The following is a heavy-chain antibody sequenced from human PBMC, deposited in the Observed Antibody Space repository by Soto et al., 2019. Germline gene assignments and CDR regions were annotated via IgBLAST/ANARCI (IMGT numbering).Heavy chain of an antibody. CDR2: IYCMSKWYS. J-gene: IGHJ6*02. D-gene: IGHD2-15*01. CDR1: GDSVSSNSAA. CDR3: ARDRKGGCVMDV. Sequence: PSQTLSLTCALSGDSVSSNSAAWNWVRQSPSRGLEWLERIYCMSKWYSDYAVSVKGRISINLDTSKNLSSLKLDSVTHEDTAVDYCARDRKGGCVMDVWGQGTTVTVSS. V-gene: IGHV6-1*01.